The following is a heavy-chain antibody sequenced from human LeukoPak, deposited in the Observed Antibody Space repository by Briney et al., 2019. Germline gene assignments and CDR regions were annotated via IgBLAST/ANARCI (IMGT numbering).Heavy chain of an antibody. CDR1: GFTFSSYW. CDR2: ISGDGSST. Sequence: GGSLRLSCAASGFTFSSYWMHWVRQAPGKGLVWVSRISGDGSSTSYADSVKGRFTISRDNAKNTLYLQMNSLRAEDTAVYYCARDQLYCSGGYCYKDYWGQGTLVTVSS. CDR3: ARDQLYCSGGYCYKDY. V-gene: IGHV3-74*01. J-gene: IGHJ4*02. D-gene: IGHD2-15*01.